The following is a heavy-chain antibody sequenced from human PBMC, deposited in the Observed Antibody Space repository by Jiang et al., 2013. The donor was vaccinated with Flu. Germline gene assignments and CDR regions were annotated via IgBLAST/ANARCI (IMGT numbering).Heavy chain of an antibody. D-gene: IGHD3-3*01. CDR2: IYYSGST. Sequence: GSGLVKPSETLSLTCTVSGGSISSSSYYWGWIRQPPGKGLEWIGSIYYSGSTYYNPSLKSRVTISVDTSKNQFSLKLSSVTAADTAVYYCASSWSGYYTERTFDYWGQGTLVTV. CDR1: GGSISSSSYY. J-gene: IGHJ4*02. CDR3: ASSWSGYYTERTFDY. V-gene: IGHV4-39*01.